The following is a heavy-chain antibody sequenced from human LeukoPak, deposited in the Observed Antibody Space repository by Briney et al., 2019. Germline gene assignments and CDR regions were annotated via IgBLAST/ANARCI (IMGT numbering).Heavy chain of an antibody. D-gene: IGHD2-2*01. CDR1: GFTFSSYA. CDR3: ASLRSSRYYYYMDV. V-gene: IGHV4-34*01. J-gene: IGHJ6*03. CDR2: INHSGST. Sequence: GSLRLSCAASGFTFSSYAMSWVRQAPGKGLEWIGEINHSGSTNYNPSLKSRVTISVDTSKNQFSLKLSSVTAADTAVYYCASLRSSRYYYYMDVWGKGTTVTVSS.